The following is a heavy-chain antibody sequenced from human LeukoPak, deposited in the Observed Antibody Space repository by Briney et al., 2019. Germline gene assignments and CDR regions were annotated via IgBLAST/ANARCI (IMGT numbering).Heavy chain of an antibody. V-gene: IGHV4-30-2*01. D-gene: IGHD6-13*01. J-gene: IGHJ5*02. CDR1: GGSISSGGYS. CDR3: ARDAGYSSSWDEGGFDP. Sequence: PSETLSLTCAVSGGSISSGGYSWSWIRQPPGKGLEWIGYIYHSGSTYYNPSLKSRVTISVDRSKNQFSLKLSSVTAADTAVYYCARDAGYSSSWDEGGFDPWGQGTLVTVSS. CDR2: IYHSGST.